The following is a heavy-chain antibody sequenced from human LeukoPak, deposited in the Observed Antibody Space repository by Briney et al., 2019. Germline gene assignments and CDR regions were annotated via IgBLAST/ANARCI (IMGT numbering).Heavy chain of an antibody. Sequence: GGSLRLSCAASGFTFSNEMNWVGRAPGKGLEWVSYISGSGRNIYYAESVKGRFTISRDNAKYSLFLQINSLRAEDTAVYYCARGSLVHYYGSGSYRIRAGFDYWGQGTLVTVSS. J-gene: IGHJ4*02. D-gene: IGHD3-10*01. CDR2: ISGSGRNI. CDR3: ARGSLVHYYGSGSYRIRAGFDY. CDR1: GFTFSNE. V-gene: IGHV3-48*03.